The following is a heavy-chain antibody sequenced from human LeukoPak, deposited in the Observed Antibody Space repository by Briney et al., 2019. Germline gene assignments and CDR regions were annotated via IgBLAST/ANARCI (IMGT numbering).Heavy chain of an antibody. CDR1: GGSFSGYY. D-gene: IGHD2/OR15-2a*01. J-gene: IGHJ6*02. V-gene: IGHV4-34*01. CDR3: ARDGNTWSNYYYYYGMDV. CDR2: INHSGST. Sequence: PSETLSLTCAVYGGSFSGYYWSWIRQPPGKGLEWIGEINHSGSTNYNPSLKSRVTISVDTSKNQFSLKLSSVTAADTAVYYCARDGNTWSNYYYYYGMDVWGQGTTVTVSS.